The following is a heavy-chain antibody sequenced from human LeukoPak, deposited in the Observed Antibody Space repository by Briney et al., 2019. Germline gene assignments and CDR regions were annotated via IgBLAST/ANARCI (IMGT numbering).Heavy chain of an antibody. CDR2: ISWNGGKI. D-gene: IGHD6-19*01. Sequence: TGGSLRLSCAASGFTLDDYAMHWVRQAPGKGLEWVSGISWNGGKIGYADSVKGRFTISRDNAKNSLYLQMNSLRAEDMALYYCTRVLAGTGAFDIWGQGTLVTVSS. J-gene: IGHJ3*02. CDR3: TRVLAGTGAFDI. V-gene: IGHV3-9*03. CDR1: GFTLDDYA.